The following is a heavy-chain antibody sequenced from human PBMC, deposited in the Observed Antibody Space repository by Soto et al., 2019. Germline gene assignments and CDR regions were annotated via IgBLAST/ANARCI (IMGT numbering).Heavy chain of an antibody. J-gene: IGHJ6*02. Sequence: ASVKVSCKASGYTFTGYYMHWVRQAPGQGLEWMGWINPNSGGTNYAQKFQGRVTMTRNTSISTAYMELSRLRSDDTAVYYCARQRIGTVPTPGGYYYYYGMDVWGQGTTVTVSS. CDR2: INPNSGGT. CDR1: GYTFTGYY. D-gene: IGHD4-17*01. CDR3: ARQRIGTVPTPGGYYYYYGMDV. V-gene: IGHV1-2*02.